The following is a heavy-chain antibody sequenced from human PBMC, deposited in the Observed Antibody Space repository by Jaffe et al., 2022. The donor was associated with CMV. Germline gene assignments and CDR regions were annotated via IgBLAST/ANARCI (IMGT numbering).Heavy chain of an antibody. Sequence: HLHLQESGPGLVRPSETLSLTCSVSDDSMTRSGYYWAWIRQSPGMGLDWIGSIYSDGATYYKSSLESRVTMSVDTSKAQFSLQLSSVTAADTAVYHCARTTTHWYFESDYWGRGILVTVSS. CDR3: ARTTTHWYFESDY. J-gene: IGHJ4*02. CDR1: DDSMTRSGYY. V-gene: IGHV4-39*01. D-gene: IGHD3-3*01. CDR2: IYSDGAT.